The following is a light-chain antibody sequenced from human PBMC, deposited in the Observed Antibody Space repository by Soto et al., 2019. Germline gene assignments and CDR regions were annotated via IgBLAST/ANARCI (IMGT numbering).Light chain of an antibody. CDR3: QQSYSTPLYT. V-gene: IGKV1-39*01. Sequence: DIQMTQSPSSLSASVGDRVTITCRASQSISSYLNWYQQKPGKAPKLQIYAASSLQSGVPSRFSGSGCATDFTLTNSSLQPEDFATYYCQQSYSTPLYTFGQGTKLEIK. CDR1: QSISSY. J-gene: IGKJ2*01. CDR2: AAS.